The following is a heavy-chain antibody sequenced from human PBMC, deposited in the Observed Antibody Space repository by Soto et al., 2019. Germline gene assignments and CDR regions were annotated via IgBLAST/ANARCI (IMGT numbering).Heavy chain of an antibody. D-gene: IGHD1-7*01. CDR3: ASLPDPWYNWNYGSGMDV. CDR1: GFAFSSYS. CDR2: ISSGTTYI. V-gene: IGHV3-21*01. Sequence: RGSLRLSCAASGFAFSSYSMNWFRQAPGKGLEWVSSISSGTTYIYYADSVKGRFTISRDNAKNSLYLQMNSLRAEDTAVYYCASLPDPWYNWNYGSGMDVWGQGTTVTVSS. J-gene: IGHJ6*02.